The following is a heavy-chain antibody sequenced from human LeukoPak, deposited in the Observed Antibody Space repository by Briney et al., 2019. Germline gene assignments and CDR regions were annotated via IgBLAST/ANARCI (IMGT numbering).Heavy chain of an antibody. J-gene: IGHJ4*02. CDR2: INHSGST. CDR3: ARSPDLGYFDY. D-gene: IGHD3-16*01. V-gene: IGHV4-34*01. CDR1: GGSFSGYY. Sequence: PSETLSLTCAVYGGSFSGYYWSWIRQPPGKGLEWIGEINHSGSTNYNPSLKSRVTISVDTSKNQFSLKLSSVTAADTAVYYCARSPDLGYFDYWGQGTLVTVSS.